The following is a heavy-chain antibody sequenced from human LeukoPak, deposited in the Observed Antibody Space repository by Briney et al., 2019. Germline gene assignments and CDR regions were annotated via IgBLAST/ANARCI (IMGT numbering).Heavy chain of an antibody. CDR2: INGDGNSA. V-gene: IGHV3-74*03. CDR1: GFTFSSNW. D-gene: IGHD3-22*01. Sequence: GGSLRLSCAASGFTFSSNWMHWVRQAPGKGLVWVSRINGDGNSAENADSVKGRFTISRDNVKNTLYLQMNSLRAEDTAVYYCAKGEDYYDSSGYYLSSPLDNWGQGTLVTVSS. CDR3: AKGEDYYDSSGYYLSSPLDN. J-gene: IGHJ4*02.